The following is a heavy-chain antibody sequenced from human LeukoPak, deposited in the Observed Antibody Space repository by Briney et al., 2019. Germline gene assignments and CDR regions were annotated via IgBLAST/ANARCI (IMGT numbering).Heavy chain of an antibody. CDR3: ARDSSGPAY. V-gene: IGHV3-66*01. J-gene: IGHJ4*02. D-gene: IGHD3-22*01. Sequence: PGGPLRLSCAASGFTVSNNYMSWVRKAPGKGLEWVSVIYSAGGTYYADSVKGRFAISRDNSKNTLYLQMNSLRVEDTAVYYCARDSSGPAYWGQGTLVTVSS. CDR1: GFTVSNNY. CDR2: IYSAGGT.